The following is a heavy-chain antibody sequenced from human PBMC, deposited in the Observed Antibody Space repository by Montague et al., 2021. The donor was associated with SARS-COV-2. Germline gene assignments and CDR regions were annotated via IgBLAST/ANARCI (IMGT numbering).Heavy chain of an antibody. CDR3: ARGRQHFNMIVVVMTGGEYYFDX. V-gene: IGHV4-34*01. CDR1: GGSFRDNY. D-gene: IGHD3-22*01. CDR2: INHRGTS. Sequence: SETLSLTCAVYGGSFRDNYWSWIRKPPGKGLEWIGEINHRGTSNYNPSLKSRVSISVDTSKNQFSLYLGSVTAADTAVYYCARGRQHFNMIVVVMTGGEYYFDXWGQGTLVTVSS. J-gene: IGHJ4*02.